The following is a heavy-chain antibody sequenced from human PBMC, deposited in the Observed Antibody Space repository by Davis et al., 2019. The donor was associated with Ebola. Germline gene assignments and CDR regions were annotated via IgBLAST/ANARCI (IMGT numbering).Heavy chain of an antibody. CDR2: IYSGGST. CDR1: GFTVSSNY. Sequence: PGGSLRLSCAASGFTVSSNYMSWVRQAPGKGLEWVSVIYSGGSTYYADSVKGRFTISRDNSKNTLYLQMNSLRAEDTAVYYCAREADWGQLDYWGQGTLVTVSS. CDR3: AREADWGQLDY. J-gene: IGHJ4*02. V-gene: IGHV3-66*01. D-gene: IGHD3-16*01.